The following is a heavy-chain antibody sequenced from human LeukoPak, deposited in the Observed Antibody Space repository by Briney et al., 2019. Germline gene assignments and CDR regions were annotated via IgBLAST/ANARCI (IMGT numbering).Heavy chain of an antibody. V-gene: IGHV3-30*02. CDR1: GFTFSGCG. D-gene: IGHD5-18*01. CDR3: AKDPYSYGSYFDY. Sequence: QPGGSLRLSCAASGFTFSGCGMHWVRQAPGKGLEWVAFVWYDGRDKYYADSVKGRFTISRDNPKNTLYLQMNSLRAEDTAMYYCAKDPYSYGSYFDYWGQGTLVTVSS. J-gene: IGHJ4*02. CDR2: VWYDGRDK.